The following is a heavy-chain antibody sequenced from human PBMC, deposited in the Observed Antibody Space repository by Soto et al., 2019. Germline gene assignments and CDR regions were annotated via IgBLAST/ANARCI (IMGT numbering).Heavy chain of an antibody. CDR3: ARGGYCSGGSCPSGYYYYMDV. V-gene: IGHV3-64*01. CDR1: GFTFSSYA. D-gene: IGHD2-15*01. CDR2: ISSNGGST. Sequence: ESWGGLVQPGGSLRLSCAASGFTFSSYAMHWVRQAPGKGLEYVSAISSNGGSTYYANSVKGRFTISRDNSKNTLYLQMGSLRAEDMAVYYCARGGYCSGGSCPSGYYYYMDVWGKGTTVTVSS. J-gene: IGHJ6*03.